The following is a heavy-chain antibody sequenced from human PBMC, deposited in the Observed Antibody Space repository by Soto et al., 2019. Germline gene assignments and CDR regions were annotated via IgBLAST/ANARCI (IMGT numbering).Heavy chain of an antibody. J-gene: IGHJ6*02. CDR1: GFSFSSYA. Sequence: EVQLLESGGGLVQPGGSLRLACAASGFSFSSYAMTWVRQAAGKGLEWVSRISDSGDTTYYADSVKGRFTISRDNSKNTVYLQMSSLRGEDTAVYYCVKDWRGRSCTCMLVWGQGPTVIVSS. D-gene: IGHD6-13*01. CDR2: ISDSGDTT. CDR3: VKDWRGRSCTCMLV. V-gene: IGHV3-23*01.